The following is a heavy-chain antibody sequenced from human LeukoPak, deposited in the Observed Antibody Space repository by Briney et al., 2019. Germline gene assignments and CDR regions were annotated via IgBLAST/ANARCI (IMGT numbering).Heavy chain of an antibody. J-gene: IGHJ4*02. Sequence: EASVKVSCKASGYTFTSYYMHWVRQAPGQGLEWMGIINPSGGSTSYAQKSQGRVTMTRDTSTSTVYMELSSLRSEDTAVYYCARVQVVDTAMVTSDYWGQGTLVTVSS. CDR2: INPSGGST. CDR3: ARVQVVDTAMVTSDY. V-gene: IGHV1-46*01. CDR1: GYTFTSYY. D-gene: IGHD5-18*01.